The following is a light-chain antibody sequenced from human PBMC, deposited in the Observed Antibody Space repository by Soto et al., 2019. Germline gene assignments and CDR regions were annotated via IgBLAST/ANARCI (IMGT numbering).Light chain of an antibody. CDR2: GAS. CDR3: QQYGSSRT. Sequence: ENFVTQAPRPPSLCFWEIATPSCGASQSVSSSYLAWYQQKPGQAPRLLIYGASSRATGIPDRFSGSGSGTDFTLTISRLEPEDFAVYYCQQYGSSRTFGQGTKVDIK. J-gene: IGKJ1*01. CDR1: QSVSSSY. V-gene: IGKV3-20*01.